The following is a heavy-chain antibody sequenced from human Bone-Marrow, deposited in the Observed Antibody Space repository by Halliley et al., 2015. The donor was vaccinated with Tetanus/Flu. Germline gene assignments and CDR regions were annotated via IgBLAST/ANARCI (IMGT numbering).Heavy chain of an antibody. Sequence: AVSGFTFNKYFMSWVRQGPGKGLEWVASVSDSGDRTFYADSVKGRFTISRDNSKNTLYLQMNSLRAEDSAVYYCAKRYEGVYFDYWSQGTPVTVSS. D-gene: IGHD5-12*01. CDR3: AKRYEGVYFDY. V-gene: IGHV3-23*01. CDR2: VSDSGDRT. J-gene: IGHJ4*02. CDR1: GFTFNKYF.